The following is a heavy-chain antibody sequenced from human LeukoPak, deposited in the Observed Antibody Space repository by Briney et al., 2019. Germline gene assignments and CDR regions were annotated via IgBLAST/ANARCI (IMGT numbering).Heavy chain of an antibody. V-gene: IGHV3-7*02. J-gene: IGHJ4*02. Sequence: GGSLRLSCAVSGFTASGFTFSRNSMSWVRQAPGKGLDWVSIIREDGSEKHYVDSVKGRFTISRDNAKNSLYLQMDSLRDEDTAVYFCAAGWHYPPYWGQGTLGTLSS. CDR1: GFTFSRNS. CDR3: AAGWHYPPY. D-gene: IGHD1-7*01. CDR2: IREDGSEK.